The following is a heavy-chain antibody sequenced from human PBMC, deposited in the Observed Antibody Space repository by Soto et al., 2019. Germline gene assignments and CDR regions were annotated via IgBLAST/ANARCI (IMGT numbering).Heavy chain of an antibody. CDR2: IIPIFGTA. CDR1: GGTFSSYA. Sequence: RASVKVSCKASGGTFSSYAISWVRQAPGQGLEWMGGIIPIFGTANYAQKFQGRVTITADESTSTAYMELSSLRSEDTAVYYCARGGYCTNGVCYKGVWYFDYWGQGTLVTVSS. V-gene: IGHV1-69*13. D-gene: IGHD2-8*01. CDR3: ARGGYCTNGVCYKGVWYFDY. J-gene: IGHJ4*02.